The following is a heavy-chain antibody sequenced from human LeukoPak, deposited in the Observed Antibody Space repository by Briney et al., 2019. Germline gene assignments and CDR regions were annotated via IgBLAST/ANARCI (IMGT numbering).Heavy chain of an antibody. Sequence: SKTLSLTCTVSGGSITSYYWSWIRQPPGKGLEWIGYIYYSGSTNYNPSLKSRLTISVDASKNQFSLKLSSVTATDTAVYYCASLTTVTQGYFDSWGQGTLVTVSS. V-gene: IGHV4-59*08. CDR1: GGSITSYY. CDR3: ASLTTVTQGYFDS. J-gene: IGHJ4*02. D-gene: IGHD4-17*01. CDR2: IYYSGST.